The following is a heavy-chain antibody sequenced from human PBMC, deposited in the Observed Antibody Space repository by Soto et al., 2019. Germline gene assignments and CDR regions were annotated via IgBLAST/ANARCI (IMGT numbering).Heavy chain of an antibody. Sequence: QLQLQESGPGLVKPSETLSLTCSVSGVSISNTSYYWGWIRQPPGKGLEWVGTIYFSGSTFYNPSLQSRVTISIATSKNQFSMRLSSVTAADTAVYYCARHGSYWGQGTLVTVSS. V-gene: IGHV4-39*01. J-gene: IGHJ4*02. CDR3: ARHGSY. CDR2: IYFSGST. CDR1: GVSISNTSYY.